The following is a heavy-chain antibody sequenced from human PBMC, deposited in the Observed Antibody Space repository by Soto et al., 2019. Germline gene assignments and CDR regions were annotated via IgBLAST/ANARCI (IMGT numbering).Heavy chain of an antibody. V-gene: IGHV3-66*01. Sequence: EVQLVESGGGLVQPGGALRLSCAASGFTVSNNYISWVRQAPGKGLECVSVIYSGGNTYYADSVKGRFTSSRDDSKNTLYLQMNSLRVEDTAVYYCARGGGGVPIDYWGQGTLVTVSS. J-gene: IGHJ4*02. D-gene: IGHD3-16*01. CDR2: IYSGGNT. CDR3: ARGGGGVPIDY. CDR1: GFTVSNNY.